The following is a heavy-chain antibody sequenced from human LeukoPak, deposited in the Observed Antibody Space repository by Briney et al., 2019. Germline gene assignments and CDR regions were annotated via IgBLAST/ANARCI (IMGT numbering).Heavy chain of an antibody. CDR2: TRKKTNSYTT. D-gene: IGHD1-26*01. CDR1: GFTFSDHY. Sequence: HPGGSLRLSCAASGFTFSDHYMDWVRQAPGKGLEWVGRTRKKTNSYTTEYAASVKGRFTISRDDSKNSLYLQMNSLRAEDTALYYCTRVVLVGTTYSYFDYWGQGTLVTVSS. CDR3: TRVVLVGTTYSYFDY. J-gene: IGHJ4*02. V-gene: IGHV3-72*01.